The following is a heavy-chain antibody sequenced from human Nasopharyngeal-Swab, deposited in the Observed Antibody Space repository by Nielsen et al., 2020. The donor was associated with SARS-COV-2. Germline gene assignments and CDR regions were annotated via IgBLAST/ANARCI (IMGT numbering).Heavy chain of an antibody. J-gene: IGHJ6*03. V-gene: IGHV1-69*05. CDR2: IIPIFGTA. D-gene: IGHD6-13*01. Sequence: SVKVSCKASGGTFSSYAISWVRQAPGQGLEWMGGIIPIFGTANYAQKFQGRVTMTRNTSISTAYMELSSLRSEDTAVYYCASLSPHSIAAGHYYYYMDVWGKGTTVTVSS. CDR1: GGTFSSYA. CDR3: ASLSPHSIAAGHYYYYMDV.